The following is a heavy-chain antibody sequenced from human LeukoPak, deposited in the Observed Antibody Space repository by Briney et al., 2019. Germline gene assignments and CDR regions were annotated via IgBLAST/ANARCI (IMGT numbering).Heavy chain of an antibody. CDR3: ARIEGDYGVFVF. CDR1: GGTFNTYA. D-gene: IGHD4-17*01. V-gene: IGHV1-69*05. Sequence: SVKVSCKASGGTFNTYAFNWVRQAPGQGLEWMGRIIPVFGTPHYAQKYRGRLTITTDEFASTVYMELSSLRSQDTAIYYCARIEGDYGVFVFWGQGTLVTVSS. J-gene: IGHJ4*02. CDR2: IIPVFGTP.